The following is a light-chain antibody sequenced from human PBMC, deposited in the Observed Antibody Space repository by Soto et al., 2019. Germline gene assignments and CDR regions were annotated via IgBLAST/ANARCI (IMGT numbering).Light chain of an antibody. CDR3: QQYDNLPLT. Sequence: DIQLTQSPSFLSASVGDRVTITCQASQDISNYLNWYQQKPGKAPKLLIYDASNLETGVPSRFSGSGSGTDFIFTISSLQPEDIATYHCQQYDNLPLTFGQGTRLEIK. V-gene: IGKV1-33*01. CDR2: DAS. CDR1: QDISNY. J-gene: IGKJ5*01.